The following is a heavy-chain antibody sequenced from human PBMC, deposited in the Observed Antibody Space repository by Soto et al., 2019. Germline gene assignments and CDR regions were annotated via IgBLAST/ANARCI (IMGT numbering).Heavy chain of an antibody. V-gene: IGHV1-2*04. CDR3: ARFQDYGDYGDVYFNY. CDR2: INPNSGGT. J-gene: IGHJ4*02. D-gene: IGHD4-17*01. Sequence: QVQLVQSGAEVKKPGASGKGSCTASGYTFTGYYMHWVRQAPGQGLEWMGWINPNSGGTNYAQKFQGWVTMTRDTSISTAYMELSRLRSDDTAVYYCARFQDYGDYGDVYFNYLVQGTVVTVSS. CDR1: GYTFTGYY.